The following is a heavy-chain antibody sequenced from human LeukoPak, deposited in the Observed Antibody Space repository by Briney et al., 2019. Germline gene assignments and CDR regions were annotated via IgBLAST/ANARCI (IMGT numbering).Heavy chain of an antibody. V-gene: IGHV4-34*01. Sequence: SETLSLTCAVYGGSFSGYYWSWIRQPPGKGLEWIGEINHSGSTNYNPSLRSRVTISVDTSKKQLSLRLSSVTAADTAVYYCARGRVGGSAGRPNFDFWGQGTLVTVSS. CDR1: GGSFSGYY. J-gene: IGHJ4*02. D-gene: IGHD1-26*01. CDR3: ARGRVGGSAGRPNFDF. CDR2: INHSGST.